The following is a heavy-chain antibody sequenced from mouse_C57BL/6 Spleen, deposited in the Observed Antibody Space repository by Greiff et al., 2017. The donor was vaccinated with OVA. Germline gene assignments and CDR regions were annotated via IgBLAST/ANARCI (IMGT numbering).Heavy chain of an antibody. CDR3: ARLVATDWYFDV. CDR2: LDPSDSYT. V-gene: IGHV1-69*01. Sequence: QVQLQQPGAELVMPGASVKLSCKASGYTFTSYWMHWVKQRPGQGLEWIGELDPSDSYTNYNQKFKGKSTLTVDKSSSTAYMQLSSLTSEDSAVYYCARLVATDWYFDVWGTGTTVTVSS. J-gene: IGHJ1*03. CDR1: GYTFTSYW. D-gene: IGHD1-1*01.